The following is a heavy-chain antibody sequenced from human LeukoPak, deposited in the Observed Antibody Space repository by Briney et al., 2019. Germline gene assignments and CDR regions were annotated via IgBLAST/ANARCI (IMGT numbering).Heavy chain of an antibody. CDR2: IYHTEST. J-gene: IGHJ6*03. V-gene: IGHV4-34*01. Sequence: PSETLSLTCAVYGGSFSGYYWSWIRQPPGKGLEWIGEIYHTESTNYNPSLKSRFTISVDKSKNQFSLKLSSVTAADTAVYYCARRLTYYPVLTGYYNSYYMDVWGKGTTVTVSS. CDR1: GGSFSGYY. CDR3: ARRLTYYPVLTGYYNSYYMDV. D-gene: IGHD3-9*01.